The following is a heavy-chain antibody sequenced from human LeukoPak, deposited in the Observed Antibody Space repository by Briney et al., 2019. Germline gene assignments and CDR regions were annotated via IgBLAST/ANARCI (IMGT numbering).Heavy chain of an antibody. CDR2: IYYSGST. Sequence: SETLSLTCTASGGSISSYYWSWIRQPPGKGLEWIGYIYYSGSTNYNPSLKSRVTISVDTSKNQFSLKLSSVTAADTAVYYCARGGSIAARGAYYFDYWGQGTLVTVSS. CDR3: ARGGSIAARGAYYFDY. CDR1: GGSISSYY. J-gene: IGHJ4*02. D-gene: IGHD6-6*01. V-gene: IGHV4-59*01.